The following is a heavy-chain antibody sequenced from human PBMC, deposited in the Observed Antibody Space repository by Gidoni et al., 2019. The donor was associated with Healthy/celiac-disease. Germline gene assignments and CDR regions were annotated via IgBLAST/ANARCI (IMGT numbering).Heavy chain of an antibody. CDR3: ARAGEWELLSAFDI. V-gene: IGHV4-59*01. Sequence: QVQLQESGPGLVKPSETLSLTCTVSGGSISSYYWSWIRQPPGKGLEWIGYIYYSGSTNYNPSLKSRVTISVDTSKNQFSLKLSSVTAADTAVYYCARAGEWELLSAFDIWGQGTMVTVSS. CDR2: IYYSGST. J-gene: IGHJ3*02. D-gene: IGHD1-26*01. CDR1: GGSISSYY.